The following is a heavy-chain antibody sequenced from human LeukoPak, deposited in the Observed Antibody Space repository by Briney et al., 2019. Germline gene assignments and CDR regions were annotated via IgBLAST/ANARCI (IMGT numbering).Heavy chain of an antibody. J-gene: IGHJ4*02. V-gene: IGHV4-30-4*01. Sequence: KPSQTLSLTCTVSGGSISSGDYYWSWIRQPPGKGLEWIGYIYYSGSTYYNPSLKSRVTISVDTSKNQFSLKLSSVTAADTAVYYCAREGGSGSYSRIFDYWGQGTLVTVSS. CDR1: GGSISSGDYY. CDR2: IYYSGST. CDR3: AREGGSGSYSRIFDY. D-gene: IGHD3-10*01.